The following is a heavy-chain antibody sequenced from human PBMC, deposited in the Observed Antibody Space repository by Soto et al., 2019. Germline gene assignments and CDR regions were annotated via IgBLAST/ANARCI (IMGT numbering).Heavy chain of an antibody. CDR3: ASGMVTIDY. Sequence: EVQLVESGGALVHPGGSLRLSCAPSGFTFSGYWMSWVRQAPGKGLEWGANIKQDGSEKYYVDSVKGRFTISRDNAKNSLYLQMNSLRAEDTAVYYCASGMVTIDYWGQGTLVTVSS. CDR1: GFTFSGYW. V-gene: IGHV3-7*01. CDR2: IKQDGSEK. D-gene: IGHD2-15*01. J-gene: IGHJ4*02.